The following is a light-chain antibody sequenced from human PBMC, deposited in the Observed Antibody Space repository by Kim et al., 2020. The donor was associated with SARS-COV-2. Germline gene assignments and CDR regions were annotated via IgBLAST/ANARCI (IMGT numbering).Light chain of an antibody. CDR1: TNDINL. CDR2: EVN. V-gene: IGLV2-23*02. CDR3: CSFTRTSSLV. J-gene: IGLJ1*01. Sequence: QSVVTQPASVSGSPGQSITISCTGVTNDINLVSWYLRHPGKAPELLIYEVNQRPSGVSNRFSGSKSGSTASLTIAGLQTEDEADYYCCSFTRTSSLVFGTGTKVTVL.